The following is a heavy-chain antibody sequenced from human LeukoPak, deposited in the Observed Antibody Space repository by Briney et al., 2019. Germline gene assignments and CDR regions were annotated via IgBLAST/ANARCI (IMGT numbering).Heavy chain of an antibody. CDR1: GYTFTGYY. D-gene: IGHD3-3*01. CDR3: ARNYEFWSFDY. V-gene: IGHV1-2*02. CDR2: INPNSGGT. J-gene: IGHJ4*02. Sequence: ASVKVSCKASGYTFTGYYVHWVRQAPGKGLEWMGWINPNSGGTNYAQKFQGRVTLTRDTSISTAYMEVNRLRSDDTALYYCARNYEFWSFDYWGQGTLVIVSS.